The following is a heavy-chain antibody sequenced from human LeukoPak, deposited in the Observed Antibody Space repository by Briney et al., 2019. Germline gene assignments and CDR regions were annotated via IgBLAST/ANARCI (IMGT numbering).Heavy chain of an antibody. J-gene: IGHJ3*02. V-gene: IGHV4-4*07. CDR3: ARDLHYYDSSGIDAFDI. Sequence: SETLSLTCTVSGGSISSFYWSWIRQPAGKGLEWIGRIYTSGSTDYNPSLKSRVTMSVDTSKNQFSLKLSSVTAADTAVYYCARDLHYYDSSGIDAFDIWGQGTMVTVSS. CDR1: GGSISSFY. CDR2: IYTSGST. D-gene: IGHD3-22*01.